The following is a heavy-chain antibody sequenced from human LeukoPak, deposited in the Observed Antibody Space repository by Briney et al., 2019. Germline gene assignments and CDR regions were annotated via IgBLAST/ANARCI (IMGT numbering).Heavy chain of an antibody. CDR2: INPYSGDT. D-gene: IGHD6-13*01. Sequence: PRASVKVSCKASGYTFTGYHIHWVRQAPGQGLGWMGRINPYSGDTNFAQKFQGRVTMTRDTSITTAYMDLSSLTPDDTAVYFCARDQGSLTRSWYTGYWGQGTQVTVSS. V-gene: IGHV1-2*06. CDR3: ARDQGSLTRSWYTGY. J-gene: IGHJ4*02. CDR1: GYTFTGYH.